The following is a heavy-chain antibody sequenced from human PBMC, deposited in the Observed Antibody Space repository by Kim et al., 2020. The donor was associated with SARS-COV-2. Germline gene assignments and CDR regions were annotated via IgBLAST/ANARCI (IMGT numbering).Heavy chain of an antibody. D-gene: IGHD2-2*01. CDR2: MNPNSGNT. CDR1: GYTFTSYD. V-gene: IGHV1-8*01. Sequence: ASVKVSCKASGYTFTSYDINWVRQATGQGLEWMGWMNPNSGNTGYAQKFQGRVTMTRNTSISTAYMELSSLRSEDTAVYYCARGLTRLVPAAIRGLVGWFDPWGQGTLVTVSS. J-gene: IGHJ5*02. CDR3: ARGLTRLVPAAIRGLVGWFDP.